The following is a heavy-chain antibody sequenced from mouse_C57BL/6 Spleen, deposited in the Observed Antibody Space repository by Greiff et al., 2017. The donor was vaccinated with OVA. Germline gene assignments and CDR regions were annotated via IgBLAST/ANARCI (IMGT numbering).Heavy chain of an antibody. CDR1: GYTFTDYY. J-gene: IGHJ3*01. V-gene: IGHV1-26*01. Sequence: EVQLQQSGPELVKPGASVKISCKASGYTFTDYYMNWVKQSHGKSLEWIGDINPNNGGTSYNQKFKGKATLTVDKSSSTAYMELRSLTSEDSAVYYCARDGSSPGWFAYWGQGTLVTVSA. CDR2: INPNNGGT. D-gene: IGHD1-1*01. CDR3: ARDGSSPGWFAY.